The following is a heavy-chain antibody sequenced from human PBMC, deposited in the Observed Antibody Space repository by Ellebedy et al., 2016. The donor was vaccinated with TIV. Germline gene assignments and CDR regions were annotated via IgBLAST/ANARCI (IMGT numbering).Heavy chain of an antibody. V-gene: IGHV3-48*03. CDR2: ISSSGSTI. CDR1: GFTFSSYE. J-gene: IGHJ4*02. D-gene: IGHD3-10*01. Sequence: GESLKISCAASGFTFSSYEMNWVRQAPGKGLEWVSYISSSGSTIYYADSVKGRFTISRDNAKNSLYLQMNSLRAEDTAVYYCANELSTWTKDSYYFDYWGQGTLVTVSS. CDR3: ANELSTWTKDSYYFDY.